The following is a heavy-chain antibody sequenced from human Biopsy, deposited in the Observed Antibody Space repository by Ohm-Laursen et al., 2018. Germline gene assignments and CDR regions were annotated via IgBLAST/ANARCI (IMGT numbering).Heavy chain of an antibody. Sequence: GTLSLTCTVSGGSTSSSYWTWVRQPPGKGLEWIGYISYSGITNYNASLKSRLTISIDTSKNLFSLKLTSVTAADTAVYYCARLPHGDYRYNFDYWGQGTLVTVSS. CDR1: GGSTSSSY. J-gene: IGHJ4*02. V-gene: IGHV4-59*08. CDR3: ARLPHGDYRYNFDY. D-gene: IGHD4-17*01. CDR2: ISYSGIT.